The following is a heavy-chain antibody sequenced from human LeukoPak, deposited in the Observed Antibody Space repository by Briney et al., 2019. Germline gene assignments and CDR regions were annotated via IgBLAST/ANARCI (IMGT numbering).Heavy chain of an antibody. CDR2: ISGSGGST. CDR3: ARHPGGSSWAGYYYGMDV. CDR1: GFTFRSYT. V-gene: IGHV3-23*01. J-gene: IGHJ6*02. Sequence: PGGSLRLSCAASGFTFRSYTMSWVRQAPGKGLEWVSAISGSGGSTYYADSVKGRFTISRDNSKNTLYLQMNSLRAEDTAVYYCARHPGGSSWAGYYYGMDVWGQGTTVTVSS. D-gene: IGHD6-6*01.